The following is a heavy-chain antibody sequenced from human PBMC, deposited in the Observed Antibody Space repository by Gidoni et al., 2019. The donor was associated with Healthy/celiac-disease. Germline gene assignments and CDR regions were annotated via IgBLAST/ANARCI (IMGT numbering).Heavy chain of an antibody. J-gene: IGHJ6*02. CDR3: ARMGYCSSTSCQGVYYYGMDV. V-gene: IGHV3-64*01. D-gene: IGHD2-2*01. Sequence: EVQLVESGGGLVQPGGSLRLSCAASGFTFSSYAMHWVRQAPGKGLEYVSAISSIGGSTYYANSVKGRFTISRDNSKNTLYLQMGSLRAEDMAVYYCARMGYCSSTSCQGVYYYGMDVWGQGTTVTVSS. CDR1: GFTFSSYA. CDR2: ISSIGGST.